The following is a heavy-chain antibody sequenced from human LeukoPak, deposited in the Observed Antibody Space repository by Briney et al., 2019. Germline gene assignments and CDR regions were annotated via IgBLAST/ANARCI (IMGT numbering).Heavy chain of an antibody. D-gene: IGHD3-3*01. CDR1: GGSITSGGYY. CDR3: ARHVEDFWSGYFDY. V-gene: IGHV4-61*08. CDR2: IYYSGST. J-gene: IGHJ4*02. Sequence: SETLSLTCTVSGGSITSGGYYWSWIRQPPGKGLEWIGYIYYSGSTNYNPSLKSRVTISVDTSKNQFSLKLSSVTAADTAVYYCARHVEDFWSGYFDYWGQGTLVTVSS.